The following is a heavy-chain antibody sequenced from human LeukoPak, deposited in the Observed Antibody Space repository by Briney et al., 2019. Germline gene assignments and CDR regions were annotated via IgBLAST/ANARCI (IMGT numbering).Heavy chain of an antibody. D-gene: IGHD5-24*01. CDR1: GSTFTGHY. CDR2: INPNSGKT. CDR3: ARVRDNYGMDV. Sequence: ASVKVSCKASGSTFTGHYIHWVRQAPGQGLEWMGWINPNSGKTNYPQKFQGRVTMTRDTSISSAYMELSRLRSDDTAVYYCARVRDNYGMDVWGQGTTVIVSS. V-gene: IGHV1-2*02. J-gene: IGHJ6*02.